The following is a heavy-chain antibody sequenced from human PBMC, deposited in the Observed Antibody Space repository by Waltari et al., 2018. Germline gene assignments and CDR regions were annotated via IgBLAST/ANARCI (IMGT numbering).Heavy chain of an antibody. V-gene: IGHV1-8*02. CDR2: MNPNSGNT. CDR3: ARGPYSSGWYDY. Sequence: QFQLVQSGAEVKKPGSSVKVSCKASGGTFSSYAVNWVRQATGQGLEWMGWMNPNSGNTGYAQKFQGRVTMTRNTSISTAYMELSSLRSEDTAVYYCARGPYSSGWYDYWGQGTLVTVSS. CDR1: GGTFSSYA. D-gene: IGHD6-19*01. J-gene: IGHJ4*02.